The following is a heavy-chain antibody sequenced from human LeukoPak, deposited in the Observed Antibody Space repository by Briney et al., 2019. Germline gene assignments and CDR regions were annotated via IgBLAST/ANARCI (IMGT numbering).Heavy chain of an antibody. D-gene: IGHD3-22*01. CDR1: GFTFDCCG. J-gene: IGHJ4*02. Sequence: GGSLTLSCAASGFTFDCCGMHWVRQAPGKGLEWVAFIRNVGNDKYYADSVKGRFTISRDNSKNTLYLQMNSLRAEDTAVYYCARDNMGYYDSSGYWHRYFDYWGQGTLVTVSS. V-gene: IGHV3-30*02. CDR3: ARDNMGYYDSSGYWHRYFDY. CDR2: IRNVGNDK.